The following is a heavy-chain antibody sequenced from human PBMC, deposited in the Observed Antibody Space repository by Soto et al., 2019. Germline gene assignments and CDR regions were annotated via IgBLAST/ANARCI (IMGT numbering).Heavy chain of an antibody. CDR3: ARELQGLYYFDY. V-gene: IGHV1-3*01. Sequence: QVQVLQSGAEVKKPGASVKVSCKASEYTFTSYTMHWVRQAPGRRLEWMGWINGGNGNTKYSQKFQGRVTITRDTSASTAYMELSSLRSDDTAVYYCARELQGLYYFDYWGQGTLVTVSS. CDR1: EYTFTSYT. CDR2: INGGNGNT. J-gene: IGHJ4*02. D-gene: IGHD4-4*01.